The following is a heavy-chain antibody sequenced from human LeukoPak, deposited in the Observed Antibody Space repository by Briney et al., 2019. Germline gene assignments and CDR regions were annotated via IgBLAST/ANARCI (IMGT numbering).Heavy chain of an antibody. CDR2: IYYSGST. CDR1: GGSISSYY. Sequence: SETLSLTCTVSGGSISSYYWSWIRQPPGKGLEWIGYIYYSGSTNYNPSLKSRVTISVDTSKNQFSLKLSSVTAADTAVYYCARHLTTVSWYYYYGMDVWGQGTTVTVSS. V-gene: IGHV4-59*08. D-gene: IGHD4-17*01. CDR3: ARHLTTVSWYYYYGMDV. J-gene: IGHJ6*02.